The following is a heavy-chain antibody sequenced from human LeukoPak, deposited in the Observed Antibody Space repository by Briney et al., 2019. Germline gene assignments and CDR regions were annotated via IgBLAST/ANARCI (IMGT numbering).Heavy chain of an antibody. D-gene: IGHD1-26*01. V-gene: IGHV3-30*03. CDR2: ISYDGSSK. CDR1: GFTFSRHG. J-gene: IGHJ4*02. CDR3: ARYGVGATHFDY. Sequence: GGSLRLSCAASGFTFSRHGMHWVRQAPGKGLEWVAVISYDGSSKYYADSVKGRFTISRDNSKNTLYLQMNSLRTDDTAVYYCARYGVGATHFDYWGQGTLVTVSS.